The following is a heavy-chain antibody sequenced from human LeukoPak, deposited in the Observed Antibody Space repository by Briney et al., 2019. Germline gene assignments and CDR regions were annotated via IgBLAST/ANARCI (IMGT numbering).Heavy chain of an antibody. D-gene: IGHD6-6*01. CDR3: AKDRASSSYRAFDY. J-gene: IGHJ4*02. CDR1: GFTFSSFA. V-gene: IGHV3-23*01. Sequence: PGGSLGLSCAASGFTFSSFAMSWVRQAPGKGLEWVSAISGSGDATYYADSVKGRFTISRDTSKNTLYLQMDSLRAEDTAVYYCAKDRASSSYRAFDYWGQGTLVTVSS. CDR2: ISGSGDAT.